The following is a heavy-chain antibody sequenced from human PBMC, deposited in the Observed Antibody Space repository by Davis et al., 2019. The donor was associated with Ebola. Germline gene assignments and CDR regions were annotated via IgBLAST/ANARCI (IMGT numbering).Heavy chain of an antibody. D-gene: IGHD6-6*01. CDR1: GITSSNAW. CDR3: TTGYSSSSTSAYYYYGMDV. CDR2: IKSKTDGGTT. J-gene: IGHJ6*02. V-gene: IGHV3-15*01. Sequence: GASLKISCASSGITSSNAWMSWLSQAPGKGLEWVGRIKSKTDGGTTDYAAPVKGRFTISRDDSKNTLYLQMNSLKTEDTAVYYCTTGYSSSSTSAYYYYGMDVWSQGTTVTVTS.